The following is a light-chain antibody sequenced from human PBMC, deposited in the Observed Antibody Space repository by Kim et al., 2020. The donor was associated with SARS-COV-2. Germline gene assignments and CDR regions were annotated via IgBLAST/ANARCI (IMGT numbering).Light chain of an antibody. Sequence: QRVTLACSGSRSNIGRTTVNWYQQLPGTAPKILIYNTNQRPSGVPDRFSGSKSGTSASLAINGLQSEDEGEYFCAAWDDSLSGPYLFGTGTKVTVL. V-gene: IGLV1-44*01. CDR1: RSNIGRTT. CDR3: AAWDDSLSGPYL. CDR2: NTN. J-gene: IGLJ1*01.